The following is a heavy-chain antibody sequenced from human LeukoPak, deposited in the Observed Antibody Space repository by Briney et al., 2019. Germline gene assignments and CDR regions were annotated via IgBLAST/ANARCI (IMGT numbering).Heavy chain of an antibody. CDR1: GYTLTELS. J-gene: IGHJ5*02. D-gene: IGHD3-10*01. CDR3: AAVILLYLGELSNWFDP. V-gene: IGHV1-24*01. Sequence: VKVSCKVSGYTLTELSMHWVRQAPGQGLEWMGGFDPEDGETIYAQKFQGRVTMTEDTSTDTAYMELSSLRSEDTAVYYCAAVILLYLGELSNWFDPWGQGTLVTVSS. CDR2: FDPEDGET.